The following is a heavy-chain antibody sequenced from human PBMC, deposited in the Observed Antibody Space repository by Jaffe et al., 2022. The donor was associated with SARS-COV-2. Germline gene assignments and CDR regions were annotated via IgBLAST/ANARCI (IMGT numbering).Heavy chain of an antibody. V-gene: IGHV3-74*03. CDR1: GFTLSNHW. J-gene: IGHJ4*02. D-gene: IGHD3-9*01. CDR3: SRGTTDWHGVDY. Sequence: EVQLVESGGGLVQPGGSLRLSCAASGFTLSNHWMHWVRQVPGKELVWVSNINGAGSSTTYADSVKGRFTISRDNAKNTVYLQMNNLRAEDTAVYFCSRGTTDWHGVDYWGQGTLVTVSS. CDR2: INGAGSST.